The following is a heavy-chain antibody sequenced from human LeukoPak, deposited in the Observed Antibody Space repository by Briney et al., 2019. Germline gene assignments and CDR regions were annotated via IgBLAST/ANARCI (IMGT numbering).Heavy chain of an antibody. Sequence: GGSLRLSCAASGFTFSSYWMHWVRQAPGKGLVWVSRITGDGSRTSYADSVKGRFTISRDNAKNTLFLQINSLRAEDTAVYYCARNRCYSFDYWGQGTPVTVSS. J-gene: IGHJ4*02. CDR1: GFTFSSYW. CDR3: ARNRCYSFDY. V-gene: IGHV3-74*01. CDR2: ITGDGSRT. D-gene: IGHD2-2*02.